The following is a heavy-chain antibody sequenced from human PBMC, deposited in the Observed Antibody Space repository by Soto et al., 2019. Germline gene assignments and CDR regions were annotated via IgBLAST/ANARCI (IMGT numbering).Heavy chain of an antibody. V-gene: IGHV4-30-4*01. CDR3: ARAYDFWSGCYFDY. D-gene: IGHD3-3*01. CDR1: GGSISIGDYY. J-gene: IGHJ4*02. CDR2: IYYSGST. Sequence: SSETLSLTCTVSGGSISIGDYYWSWIRQPPGKGLEWIGYIYYSGSTYYNPSLKSRVTISVDTSKNQFSLKLSSVTAADTAVYYCARAYDFWSGCYFDYWGQGTLVTVSS.